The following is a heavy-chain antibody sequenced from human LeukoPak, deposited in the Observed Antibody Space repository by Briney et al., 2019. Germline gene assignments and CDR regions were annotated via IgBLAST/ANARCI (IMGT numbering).Heavy chain of an antibody. Sequence: SGGSLRLSCAASGFTFDDYGMSWVRPAPGKGLEWVSGINWNGGSTGYADSVKGRFTISRGNAKNSLYLQMNSLRAEDTALYYCASLGSAPKPLDYWGQGTLVTVSS. CDR2: INWNGGST. V-gene: IGHV3-20*04. D-gene: IGHD2-15*01. CDR3: ASLGSAPKPLDY. CDR1: GFTFDDYG. J-gene: IGHJ4*02.